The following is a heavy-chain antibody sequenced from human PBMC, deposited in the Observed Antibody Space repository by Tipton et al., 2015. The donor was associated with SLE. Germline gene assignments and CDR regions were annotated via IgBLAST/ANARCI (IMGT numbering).Heavy chain of an antibody. CDR2: ISGSGGST. V-gene: IGHV3-23*01. Sequence: SLRLSCAASGFTVSSNYMSWVRQAPGKGLEWVSAISGSGGSTYYADSVKGRFTISRDNSKNTLYLQMNSLRAEDTAVYYCAATFGGVIDSFDYWGQGTLVTVSS. CDR3: AATFGGVIDSFDY. CDR1: GFTVSSNY. J-gene: IGHJ4*02. D-gene: IGHD3-16*02.